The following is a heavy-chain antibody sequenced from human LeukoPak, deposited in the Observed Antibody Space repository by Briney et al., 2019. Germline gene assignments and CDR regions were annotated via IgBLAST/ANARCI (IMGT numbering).Heavy chain of an antibody. CDR2: INPNSGGT. J-gene: IGHJ4*02. D-gene: IGHD6-13*01. V-gene: IGHV1-2*02. CDR3: ARVGVVIAAADPFDY. Sequence: ASVKVSCKASGYTFTGYYLHWVRQAPGQGLEWMGWINPNSGGTNYAQKFQGRVTMTRDTSISTAYMELSRLRSDDTAVYYCARVGVVIAAADPFDYWGQGTLVTVSS. CDR1: GYTFTGYY.